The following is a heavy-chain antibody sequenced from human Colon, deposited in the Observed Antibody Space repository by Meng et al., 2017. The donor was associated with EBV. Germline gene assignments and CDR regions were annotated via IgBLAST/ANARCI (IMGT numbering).Heavy chain of an antibody. Sequence: QVQLQQWGAGLLKPSXXXSLTCAVYGGSFSGYYWTWIRQAPGKGLEWIGYIYYSGNTYYNPSLKSRVTISIDTSRNQFSLKLSSVTAADTAVYYCARAEYYNWFDPWGQGTLVTVSS. CDR1: GGSFSGYY. J-gene: IGHJ5*02. D-gene: IGHD1-14*01. CDR3: ARAEYYNWFDP. V-gene: IGHV4-34*01. CDR2: IYYSGNT.